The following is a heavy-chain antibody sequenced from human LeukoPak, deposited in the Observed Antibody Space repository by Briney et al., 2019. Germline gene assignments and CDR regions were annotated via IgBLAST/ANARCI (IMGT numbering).Heavy chain of an antibody. Sequence: PGGSLRLSCAASGFIFSSYAMHWVRQAPGKGLEWVAAMSYDGSNKYHADSVKGRFTISRDNSKNMVYLQMNSLRTDDTSVYFCAKFAYNWNAPDGFDMWGQGTMVIVSS. CDR3: AKFAYNWNAPDGFDM. D-gene: IGHD1-1*01. J-gene: IGHJ3*02. CDR2: MSYDGSNK. CDR1: GFIFSSYA. V-gene: IGHV3-30-3*02.